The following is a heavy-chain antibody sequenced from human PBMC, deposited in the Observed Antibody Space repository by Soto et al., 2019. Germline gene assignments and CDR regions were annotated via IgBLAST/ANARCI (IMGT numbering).Heavy chain of an antibody. J-gene: IGHJ5*02. CDR3: ARGIATGQLDP. CDR2: INPDNGNT. V-gene: IGHV1-3*01. D-gene: IGHD2-15*01. Sequence: ASVKVSCKTSGYPFTSYGISWVRQAPGQRLEWMGWINPDNGNTKSSQKFQDRVIITRDTSASTAYMDLSSLRSGDTAVYYCARGIATGQLDPWGQGTLVTVSS. CDR1: GYPFTSYG.